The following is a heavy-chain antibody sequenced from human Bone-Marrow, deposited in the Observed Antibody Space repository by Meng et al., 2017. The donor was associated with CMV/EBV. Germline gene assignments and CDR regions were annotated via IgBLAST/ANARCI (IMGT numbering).Heavy chain of an antibody. CDR3: ARDVGGSGSY. Sequence: GESLKISCEASGFAFSKYEMNWVRQAPGKGLEWVSSISSSSSYIYYADSVKGRFTISRDNAKNSLYLQMNSLRAEDTAVYYCARDVGGSGSYWGQGTLVTVSS. D-gene: IGHD3-10*01. CDR2: ISSSSSYI. V-gene: IGHV3-21*01. J-gene: IGHJ4*02. CDR1: GFAFSKYE.